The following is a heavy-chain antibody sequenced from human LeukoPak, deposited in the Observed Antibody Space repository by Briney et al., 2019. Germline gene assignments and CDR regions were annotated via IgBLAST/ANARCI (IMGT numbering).Heavy chain of an antibody. CDR1: GFTFSSYA. D-gene: IGHD6-6*01. J-gene: IGHJ4*02. CDR3: AKDPFRARISAPDY. V-gene: IGHV3-23*01. Sequence: GGSLRLSCAASGFTFSSYAMSWVRQAPGKGLEWVSSISGSGDSTYYADSVRGRFTTSRDNPKNTLSLQMISLRAEDTAIYYCAKDPFRARISAPDYWGQGTLVTVSS. CDR2: ISGSGDST.